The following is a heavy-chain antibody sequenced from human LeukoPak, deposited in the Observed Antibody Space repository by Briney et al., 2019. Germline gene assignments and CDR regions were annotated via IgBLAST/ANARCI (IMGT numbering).Heavy chain of an antibody. CDR3: AKVPDIVVVAPGDY. V-gene: IGHV3-53*05. CDR1: GFTVSSNY. Sequence: GGSLRLSCAASGFTVSSNYMSWVRQAPGKGLEWVAVVYSGGRTYYADSVKGRFTLSRDNSKNTMHLQMNSLRAEDTAVYYCAKVPDIVVVAPGDYWGQGTLVTVSS. CDR2: VYSGGRT. J-gene: IGHJ4*02. D-gene: IGHD2-15*01.